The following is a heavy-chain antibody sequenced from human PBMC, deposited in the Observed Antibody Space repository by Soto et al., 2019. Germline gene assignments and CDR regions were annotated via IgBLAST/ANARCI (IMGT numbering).Heavy chain of an antibody. CDR1: GYTFTNYW. D-gene: IGHD2-8*02. V-gene: IGHV5-51*01. J-gene: IGHJ4*02. Sequence: VESLKISCEASGYTFTNYWIGWVRQMPGTGLEWMVIIYPLDSDTRYSPSFQDQATITVDKSIGTACLQWRSLQTSDTAIYYSVRHSGQIESSAVPRRFDYWGQGTLVTVSS. CDR2: IYPLDSDT. CDR3: VRHSGQIESSAVPRRFDY.